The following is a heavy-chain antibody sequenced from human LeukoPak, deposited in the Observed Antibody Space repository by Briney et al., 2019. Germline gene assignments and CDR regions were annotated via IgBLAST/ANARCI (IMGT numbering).Heavy chain of an antibody. V-gene: IGHV4-59*01. D-gene: IGHD4-11*01. CDR1: GVSISSSY. Sequence: PSETLSLTCTVSGVSISSSYWSWIRQPPGKGLEWIGYIYYTGGTTYNPSLKSRITMSVDTSKSQFSLKLSSVTAADTAVYYCARLQSYGNFLDDYWGQGTLVTVSS. J-gene: IGHJ4*02. CDR2: IYYTGGT. CDR3: ARLQSYGNFLDDY.